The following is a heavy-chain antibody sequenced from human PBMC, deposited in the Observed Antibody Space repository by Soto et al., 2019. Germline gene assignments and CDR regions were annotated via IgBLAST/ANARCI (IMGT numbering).Heavy chain of an antibody. CDR2: IKQDGSEK. V-gene: IGHV3-7*03. CDR1: GFTLTRYW. D-gene: IGHD3-9*01. Sequence: PGGSLRLSCAASGFTLTRYWMSWVRQAPGKGLEWVANIKQDGSEKYYVDSVKGRFTISRDNAKNSLYLQMNSLRVEDTAVYYCARSPYFFRGPLDYWGQGTLVTVSS. J-gene: IGHJ4*02. CDR3: ARSPYFFRGPLDY.